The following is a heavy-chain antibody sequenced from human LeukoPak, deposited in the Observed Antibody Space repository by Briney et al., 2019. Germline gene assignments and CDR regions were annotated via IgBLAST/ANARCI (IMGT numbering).Heavy chain of an antibody. CDR3: ARDPLGGYWFDP. D-gene: IGHD5-12*01. CDR1: GYTFTSYG. Sequence: ASVKVSCKASGYTFTSYGISWVRQATGQGLEWMGWMNPNSGNTGYAQKFQGRVTMTRNTSISTAYMELSSLRSEDTAVYYCARDPLGGYWFDPWGQGTLVTVSS. CDR2: MNPNSGNT. V-gene: IGHV1-8*02. J-gene: IGHJ5*02.